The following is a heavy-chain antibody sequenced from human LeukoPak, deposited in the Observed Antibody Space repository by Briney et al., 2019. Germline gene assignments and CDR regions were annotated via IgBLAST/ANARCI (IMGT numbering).Heavy chain of an antibody. CDR2: IIPIFGTA. V-gene: IGHV1-69*06. CDR1: GGTFSSYA. CDR3: ARARRDGYNYGFDFLDY. D-gene: IGHD5-24*01. Sequence: ASVKVSRKASGGTFSSYAISWVRQAPGQGLEWMGGIIPIFGTANYAQKFQGRVTITADKSTSTAYMELSSLRSEDTAVYYCARARRDGYNYGFDFLDYWGQGTLVTVSS. J-gene: IGHJ4*02.